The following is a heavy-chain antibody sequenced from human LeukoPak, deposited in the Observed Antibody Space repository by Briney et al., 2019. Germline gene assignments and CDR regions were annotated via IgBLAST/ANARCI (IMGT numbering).Heavy chain of an antibody. V-gene: IGHV3-7*01. J-gene: IGHJ4*02. Sequence: GGSLRLSCAASGFSFSNYWMTWVHQAPGKGLERVANIKEDGSDRYYGDSVRGRFIISRDNAKNSLYLQMESLRAEDTALYYCASPSYGDYVPTDYWGQGTLVTVSS. CDR1: GFSFSNYW. D-gene: IGHD4-17*01. CDR2: IKEDGSDR. CDR3: ASPSYGDYVPTDY.